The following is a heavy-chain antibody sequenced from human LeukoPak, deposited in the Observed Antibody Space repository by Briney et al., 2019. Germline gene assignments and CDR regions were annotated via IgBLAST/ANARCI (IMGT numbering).Heavy chain of an antibody. V-gene: IGHV4-59*08. CDR1: GGSFSGYY. J-gene: IGHJ5*02. CDR3: ARRGYSSGWYWFDP. D-gene: IGHD6-19*01. Sequence: PSETLSLTCAVYGGSFSGYYWSWIRQPPGKGLEWIGYIYYSGSTNYNPSLKSRVTISVDTSKNQFSLKLSSVTAADTAVYYCARRGYSSGWYWFDPWGQGTLVTVSS. CDR2: IYYSGST.